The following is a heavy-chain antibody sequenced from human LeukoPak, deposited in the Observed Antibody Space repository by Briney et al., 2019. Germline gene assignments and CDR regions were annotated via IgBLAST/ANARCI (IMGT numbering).Heavy chain of an antibody. D-gene: IGHD3-9*01. CDR3: AKSAEILRYFDWLLAFDY. Sequence: GSLRLSCAASGFTFSSYGMHWVRQAPGKGLEWVAFIRYDGSNKYYADSVKGRFTISRDNSKNTLYLQMNSLRAEDTAVYYCAKSAEILRYFDWLLAFDYWGQGTLVTVSS. CDR2: IRYDGSNK. J-gene: IGHJ4*02. CDR1: GFTFSSYG. V-gene: IGHV3-30*02.